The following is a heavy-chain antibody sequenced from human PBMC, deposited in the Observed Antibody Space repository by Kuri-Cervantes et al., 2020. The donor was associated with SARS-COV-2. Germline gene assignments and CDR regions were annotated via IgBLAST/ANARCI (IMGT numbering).Heavy chain of an antibody. J-gene: IGHJ4*01. CDR3: ARDCSGTDCNVIVYDLSD. D-gene: IGHD2/OR15-2a*01. CDR2: IIPMFGTA. V-gene: IGHV1-69*13. CDR1: GDSFSSYS. Sequence: SVKVSCKASGDSFSSYSFNWVRQAPGQGLEWMGGIIPMFGTADYAQKFQGRVTITADASTSTVYMELTSLRSDDTAMYYCARDCSGTDCNVIVYDLSDWGQGTLVTVSS.